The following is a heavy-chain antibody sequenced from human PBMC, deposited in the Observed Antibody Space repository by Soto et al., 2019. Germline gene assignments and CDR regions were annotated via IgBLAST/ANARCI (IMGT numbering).Heavy chain of an antibody. Sequence: SETLSLTCAVSGGSISSGGYSWSWIRQPPGKGLEWIGYIYHSGSTYYNPSLKSRVTISVDRSKNQFSLKLSSVTAADTAVYYCARGVLLWFGESDYFDYWGQGTLVTVSS. CDR3: ARGVLLWFGESDYFDY. CDR1: GGSISSGGYS. D-gene: IGHD3-10*01. V-gene: IGHV4-30-2*01. CDR2: IYHSGST. J-gene: IGHJ4*02.